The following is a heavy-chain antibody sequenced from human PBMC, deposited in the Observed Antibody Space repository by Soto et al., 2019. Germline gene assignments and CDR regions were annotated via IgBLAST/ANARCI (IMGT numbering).Heavy chain of an antibody. CDR3: ARDFVVGGPTINYYYGMDV. V-gene: IGHV3-66*01. CDR1: GFTVSSNY. J-gene: IGHJ6*02. CDR2: IYSAGNT. Sequence: PGGSLRLSCGASGFTVSSNYMSWVRQAPGKGLEWISIIYSAGNTYYADSVKGRFTISRDNSKNTLYLQMNSLGAEDTAVYYCARDFVVGGPTINYYYGMDVWGQGTTVTVSS. D-gene: IGHD1-26*01.